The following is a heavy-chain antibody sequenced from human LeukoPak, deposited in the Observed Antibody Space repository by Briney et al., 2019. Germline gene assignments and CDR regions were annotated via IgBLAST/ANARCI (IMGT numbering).Heavy chain of an antibody. CDR1: GGSISSSTYY. D-gene: IGHD1-26*01. Sequence: PSETLSLTCTVSGGSISSSTYYWSWIRQPPGKGLEWIGYIYNSRSTSYNPSLKSRVTISEDTSRIQFSLKLSSVTAADTAVYYCARSREYYYYMDVWGKGTTVTVSS. CDR3: ARSREYYYYMDV. CDR2: IYNSRST. J-gene: IGHJ6*03. V-gene: IGHV4-61*01.